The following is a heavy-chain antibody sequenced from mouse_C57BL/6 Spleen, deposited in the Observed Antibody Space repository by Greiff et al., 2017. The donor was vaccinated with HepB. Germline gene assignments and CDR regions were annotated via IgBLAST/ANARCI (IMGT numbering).Heavy chain of an antibody. CDR2: INYDGSST. J-gene: IGHJ4*01. Sequence: EVKLMESEGGLVQPGSSIKLSCTASGFTFSDYYMAWVRQVPEKGLEWVAKINYDGSSTYYLDSLKSRFIISRDNAKNILYLQMSSLKSEDTATYYCARDQVFSMDYWGQGTSVTVSS. CDR1: GFTFSDYY. D-gene: IGHD2-14*01. CDR3: ARDQVFSMDY. V-gene: IGHV5-16*01.